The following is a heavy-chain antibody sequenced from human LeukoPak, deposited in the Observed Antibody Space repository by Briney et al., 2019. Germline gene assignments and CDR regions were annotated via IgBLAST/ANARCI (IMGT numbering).Heavy chain of an antibody. CDR1: GFTFSSYS. J-gene: IGHJ5*02. V-gene: IGHV3-21*01. Sequence: GGSLRLSCAASGFTFSSYSMNWVRQAPGKGLEWVSSISSSSSYIYYADSVKGRFTISRDNAKNSLYLQMNSLRAEDTAVYYCARGSFGELLTDWFDPWGQGTPVTVSS. D-gene: IGHD3-10*01. CDR3: ARGSFGELLTDWFDP. CDR2: ISSSSSYI.